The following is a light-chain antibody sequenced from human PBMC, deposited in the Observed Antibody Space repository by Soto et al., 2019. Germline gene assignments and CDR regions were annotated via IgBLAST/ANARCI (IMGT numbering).Light chain of an antibody. CDR1: QSVSSY. CDR3: PQRSNWIT. V-gene: IGKV3-11*01. J-gene: IGKJ5*01. CDR2: DTS. Sequence: EIVLTQSPATLSLSPGERATLSCRASQSVSSYLAWYQQKPGQAPRLLIYDTSNRATGIPARFSGSGSGTDFTLTISSLEPEDFAIFFCPQRSNWITFGQGTRLEIE.